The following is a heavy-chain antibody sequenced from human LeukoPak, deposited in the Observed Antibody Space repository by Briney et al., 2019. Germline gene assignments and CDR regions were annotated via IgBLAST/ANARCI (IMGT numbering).Heavy chain of an antibody. CDR2: IRYDGSNK. D-gene: IGHD3-3*01. J-gene: IGHJ5*02. CDR1: GFTFSSYG. CDR3: AKDVWSGYSLNNWFDH. Sequence: GGSLRLSCAASGFTFSSYGMHWVRQAPGKGLEWVAFIRYDGSNKYYADSVKGRFTISRDNSKNTLYLQMNSLRAEDTAVYYCAKDVWSGYSLNNWFDHWGRGTLVTVSS. V-gene: IGHV3-30*02.